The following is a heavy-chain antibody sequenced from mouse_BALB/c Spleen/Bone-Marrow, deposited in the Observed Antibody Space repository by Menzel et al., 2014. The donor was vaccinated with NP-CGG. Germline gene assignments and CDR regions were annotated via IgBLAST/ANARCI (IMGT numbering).Heavy chain of an antibody. J-gene: IGHJ4*01. Sequence: AQLQQSGPELVKPGASVKMSCKASGYTFTDYVISWVKQRPGQGLEWIGEIYPGSGSTYYNEKFKGKATLTADKSSNTAYMQLSSLTSEDSAVYFCARGLGLPFYAMDYWGQGTSVTVSS. CDR3: ARGLGLPFYAMDY. CDR2: IYPGSGST. CDR1: GYTFTDYV. V-gene: IGHV1-77*01. D-gene: IGHD3-1*01.